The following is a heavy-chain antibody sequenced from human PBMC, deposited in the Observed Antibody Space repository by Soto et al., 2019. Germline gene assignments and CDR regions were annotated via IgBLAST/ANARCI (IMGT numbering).Heavy chain of an antibody. CDR3: AREGGSYDSGGYLIRGAFDI. CDR1: GDSISRIDYY. CDR2: IYFRGNT. V-gene: IGHV4-31*03. Sequence: SETLSLTCSVSGDSISRIDYYWTWIRQHPEKGLGWIGNIYFRGNTYYSPSLESRLTISVDTSKNQFSLKLTSVTAADTAVYYCAREGGSYDSGGYLIRGAFDIWGQGTMVTVSS. D-gene: IGHD3-22*01. J-gene: IGHJ3*02.